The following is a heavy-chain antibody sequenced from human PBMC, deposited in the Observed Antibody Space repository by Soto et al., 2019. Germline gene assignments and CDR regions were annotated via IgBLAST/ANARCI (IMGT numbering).Heavy chain of an antibody. D-gene: IGHD1-26*01. Sequence: QVQLVESGGGVVQPGRSLRLSCAASGFTFSHYAMHWVRQAPGKGLEWVALMSYDGSNEYYADSVKGRFTISRDNSKNTWYLQMNSLRAEETAVYYWAKDGSHNFDYGGQGTRVTVSS. CDR1: GFTFSHYA. J-gene: IGHJ4*02. CDR3: AKDGSHNFDY. CDR2: MSYDGSNE. V-gene: IGHV3-30*18.